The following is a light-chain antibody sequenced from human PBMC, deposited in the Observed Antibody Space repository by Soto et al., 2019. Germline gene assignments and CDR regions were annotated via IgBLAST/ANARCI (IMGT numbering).Light chain of an antibody. CDR3: QQYYSTPLT. J-gene: IGKJ4*01. Sequence: DIVMTQSPDSLAVSLGERATINCKSSQSVLYSSNNKNYLAWYQQKPGQPPKLLIYWSSTRESGVPDRFSGSGSGTDFTLNISSLQAEDLAVYYCQQYYSTPLTFGGGTKVEIK. CDR1: QSVLYSSNNKNY. CDR2: WSS. V-gene: IGKV4-1*01.